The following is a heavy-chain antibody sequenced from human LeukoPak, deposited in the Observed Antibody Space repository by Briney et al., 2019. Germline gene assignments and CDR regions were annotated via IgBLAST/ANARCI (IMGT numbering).Heavy chain of an antibody. V-gene: IGHV3-48*01. CDR1: DLTFSTFT. J-gene: IGHJ5*01. Sequence: PGGSLRLSCAASDLTFSTFTMHWVRQAPGKGLEWLSSTSSSSRTINYADAVQGRFTVSRDNANSSMFLQMNELRREDTAVYYCAKGSPRGGFDSWGQGTLVTVSS. CDR2: TSSSSRTI. D-gene: IGHD1-14*01. CDR3: AKGSPRGGFDS.